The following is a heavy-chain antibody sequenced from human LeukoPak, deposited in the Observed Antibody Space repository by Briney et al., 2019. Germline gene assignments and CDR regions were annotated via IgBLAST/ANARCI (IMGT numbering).Heavy chain of an antibody. CDR1: GYSISSGFW. J-gene: IGHJ5*02. CDR2: ISGSGTTT. D-gene: IGHD6-13*01. V-gene: IGHV4-38-2*02. CDR3: MRDRGYLVHDH. Sequence: SETLSHTCGVSGYSISSGFWWGWIRQPPGKGLEWIGSISGSGTTTYHNPSLKSRVTISVETSRNEFSLKLYSVTAADTAVYYCMRDRGYLVHDHWGRGTLVTVSS.